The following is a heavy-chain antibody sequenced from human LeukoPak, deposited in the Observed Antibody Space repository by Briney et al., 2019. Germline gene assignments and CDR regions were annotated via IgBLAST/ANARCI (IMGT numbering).Heavy chain of an antibody. CDR1: GYTFTSCD. Sequence: GASVKVSCKASGYTFTSCDINWVRQATGQGLEWMGWMNPNSGNTGYGQSFQGRITMTRDISIGTAYMELSNLTSEDTAIYYCTTGSGGRRDNWGQGTLVTVSA. CDR3: TTGSGGRRDN. D-gene: IGHD4-23*01. CDR2: MNPNSGNT. V-gene: IGHV1-8*01. J-gene: IGHJ4*02.